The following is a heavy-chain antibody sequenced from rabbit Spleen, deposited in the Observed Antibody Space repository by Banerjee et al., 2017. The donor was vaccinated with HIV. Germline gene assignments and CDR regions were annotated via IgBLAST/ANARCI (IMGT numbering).Heavy chain of an antibody. D-gene: IGHD8-1*01. CDR2: IYTGSSGST. CDR1: GFSFSNKAV. CDR3: ARSAGSGWSTSFIL. V-gene: IGHV1S45*01. J-gene: IGHJ4*01. Sequence: QEQLVESGGGLVKPEGSLKLSCTASGFSFSNKAVMCWVRQAPGKGLELIACIYTGSSGSTYYASWAKGRFTISRSTSLNTVTLQMTSLTAADTATYFCARSAGSGWSTSFILWGQGTLVTVS.